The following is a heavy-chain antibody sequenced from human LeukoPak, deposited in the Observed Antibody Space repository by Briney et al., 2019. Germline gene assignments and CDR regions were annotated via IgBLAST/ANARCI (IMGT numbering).Heavy chain of an antibody. CDR3: ARNLGVTIFGVVILYNWFDP. J-gene: IGHJ5*02. Sequence: GASVKVSCKASGYTFTSYGISWVRQAPGQGLEWMGWISAYNGNTNYAQKLQGRVTMTTDTSTSTAYMELRSLRSDDTAVYYCARNLGVTIFGVVILYNWFDPWGQGTLVTVSS. CDR2: ISAYNGNT. CDR1: GYTFTSYG. D-gene: IGHD3-3*01. V-gene: IGHV1-18*01.